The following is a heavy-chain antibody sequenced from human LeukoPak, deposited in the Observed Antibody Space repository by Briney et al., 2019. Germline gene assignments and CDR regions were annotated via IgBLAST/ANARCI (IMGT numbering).Heavy chain of an antibody. CDR1: GYTFTSYG. CDR2: IIPIFGTA. CDR3: ARDPFIAAAPYYFDY. J-gene: IGHJ4*02. V-gene: IGHV1-69*13. Sequence: GASVKVSCKASGYTFTSYGISWVRQAPGQGLEWMGGIIPIFGTANYAQKFQGRVTITADESTSTAYMELSSLRSEDTAVYYCARDPFIAAAPYYFDYWGQGTLVTVSS. D-gene: IGHD6-13*01.